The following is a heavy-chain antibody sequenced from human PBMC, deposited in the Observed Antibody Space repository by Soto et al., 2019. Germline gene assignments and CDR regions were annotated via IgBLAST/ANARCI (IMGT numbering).Heavy chain of an antibody. Sequence: SETLSLTCTVSNGSLSSNYLSWIRQSPGKGLEWIGNIYYSGSTNYNPSPKSRVTMSVDTSKNQFTLKLSSVTAADTGVYFCARSFMVPVDFFDYWGQGTLVTVSS. CDR2: IYYSGST. J-gene: IGHJ4*02. CDR1: NGSLSSNY. V-gene: IGHV4-59*01. CDR3: ARSFMVPVDFFDY. D-gene: IGHD3-10*01.